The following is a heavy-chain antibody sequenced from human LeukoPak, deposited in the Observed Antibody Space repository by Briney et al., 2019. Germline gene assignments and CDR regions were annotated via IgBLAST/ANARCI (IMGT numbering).Heavy chain of an antibody. V-gene: IGHV4-39*07. Sequence: SETLSLTCTVSGGSISSSSYYWGWLRQPPGKGLEWIGSIYHSGSTYYNPSLKSRVTISVDTSKNQFSLKLSSVTAADTAVYYCARPYYYDSSGSLVAFDIWGQGTMVTVSS. CDR1: GGSISSSSYY. CDR2: IYHSGST. CDR3: ARPYYYDSSGSLVAFDI. D-gene: IGHD3-22*01. J-gene: IGHJ3*02.